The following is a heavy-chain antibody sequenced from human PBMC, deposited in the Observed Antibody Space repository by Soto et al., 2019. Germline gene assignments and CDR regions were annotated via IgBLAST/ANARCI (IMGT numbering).Heavy chain of an antibody. Sequence: GASVKVSCKASGGTFSSYAISWVRQAPGQGLEWMGGIIPIFGTANYAQKFQGRVTITADESTSTAYMELSSLRSEDTAVYYCARGYYDSSGYYYEGSFTAFNWFDPWGQGTLVTVSS. CDR1: GGTFSSYA. J-gene: IGHJ5*02. V-gene: IGHV1-69*13. D-gene: IGHD3-22*01. CDR3: ARGYYDSSGYYYEGSFTAFNWFDP. CDR2: IIPIFGTA.